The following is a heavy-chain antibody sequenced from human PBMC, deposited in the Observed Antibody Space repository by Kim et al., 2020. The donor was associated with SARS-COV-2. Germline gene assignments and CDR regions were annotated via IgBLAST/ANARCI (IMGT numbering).Heavy chain of an antibody. V-gene: IGHV7-4-1*02. J-gene: IGHJ3*02. Sequence: ASVKVSCKAPGYTFTSYAMNWVRQAPGQGLEWMGWINTNTGNPTYAQGFTGRFVFSLDTSVSTAYLQISSLKAEDTAVYYCARDGVVVSDDAFDIWGQGTMVTVSS. CDR2: INTNTGNP. D-gene: IGHD2-15*01. CDR1: GYTFTSYA. CDR3: ARDGVVVSDDAFDI.